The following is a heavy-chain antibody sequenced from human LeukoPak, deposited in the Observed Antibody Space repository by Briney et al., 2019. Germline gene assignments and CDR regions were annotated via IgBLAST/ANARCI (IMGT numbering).Heavy chain of an antibody. J-gene: IGHJ4*02. CDR1: GGSISSGSYY. Sequence: SQTLSLTCTVSGGSISSGSYYWSWIRQPAGKGLEWIGYIYYSGSTNYNPSLKSRVTISVDTSKNQFSLKLSSVTAADTAVYYCARGLSHFEYWGQGTLVTVSS. CDR3: ARGLSHFEY. CDR2: IYYSGST. V-gene: IGHV4-61*10. D-gene: IGHD3-3*02.